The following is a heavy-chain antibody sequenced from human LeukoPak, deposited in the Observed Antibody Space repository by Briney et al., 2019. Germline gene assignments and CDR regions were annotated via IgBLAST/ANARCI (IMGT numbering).Heavy chain of an antibody. CDR1: GFRFSSYW. V-gene: IGHV3-7*01. Sequence: GGSLRLSCAASGFRFSSYWMSWVRQAPGKGLEWVANIKQDGSEKYYIDSVKGRFSISRDNAKNSLYLQMNSLRAEDTALYYCARADGSGYWGQGTLVTVSS. D-gene: IGHD5-24*01. CDR3: ARADGSGY. J-gene: IGHJ4*02. CDR2: IKQDGSEK.